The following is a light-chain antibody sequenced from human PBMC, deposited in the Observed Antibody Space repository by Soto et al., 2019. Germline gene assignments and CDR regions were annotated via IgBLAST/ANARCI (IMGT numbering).Light chain of an antibody. Sequence: EIVITQSPATLSVSPGERATLSCRASQSVSSSYLAWYQQKPGQAPRLLIYGASSRATGIPDRFSGSGSGTDFTLTISRLEPEDFAVYYCQQYGSSPITFGPGTKVDIK. CDR2: GAS. V-gene: IGKV3-20*01. CDR3: QQYGSSPIT. CDR1: QSVSSSY. J-gene: IGKJ3*01.